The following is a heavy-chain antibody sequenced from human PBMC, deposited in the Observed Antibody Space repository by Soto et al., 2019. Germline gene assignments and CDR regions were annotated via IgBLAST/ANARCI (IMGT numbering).Heavy chain of an antibody. D-gene: IGHD6-13*01. V-gene: IGHV1-8*01. CDR3: ARGAYYSSSPGSSFDP. J-gene: IGHJ5*02. Sequence: QVQLVQSGAEVKKPGASVKVSCKASGYTFTSYDINWVRQATGQGLEWMGWMNPNSGNTGYAQKFQGRVTMTRNTXIXXAYMELSSLRSEDTAVYYCARGAYYSSSPGSSFDPWGQGTLVTVSS. CDR1: GYTFTSYD. CDR2: MNPNSGNT.